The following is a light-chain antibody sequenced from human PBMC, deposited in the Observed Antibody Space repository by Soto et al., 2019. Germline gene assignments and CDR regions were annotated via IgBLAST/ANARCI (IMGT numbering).Light chain of an antibody. Sequence: EIVWTQSPATLSFSPGERVTLSCRASQSVSSYLAWYQQKPGYAPSLIIYDASHRDTGIPARFSSSGSGTDCNLTMSILENEDFAVYYCQQRSNWPFTADPGTKVDIK. CDR3: QQRSNWPFT. J-gene: IGKJ3*01. V-gene: IGKV3-11*01. CDR1: QSVSSY. CDR2: DAS.